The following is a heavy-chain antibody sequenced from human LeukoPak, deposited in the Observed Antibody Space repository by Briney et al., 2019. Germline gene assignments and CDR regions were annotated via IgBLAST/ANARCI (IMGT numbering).Heavy chain of an antibody. V-gene: IGHV4-59*11. Sequence: PSETLSLTCTVSGGSFRSHYWSWIRQPPGKGLEWIAYIYYSGSTSYNSSLKSRVTISVDTSKNQFSLKLRSMTAADTAVYYCARNNNLVGATNNDAFDVWGQGTMVTVSS. D-gene: IGHD1-26*01. CDR3: ARNNNLVGATNNDAFDV. CDR2: IYYSGST. CDR1: GGSFRSHY. J-gene: IGHJ3*01.